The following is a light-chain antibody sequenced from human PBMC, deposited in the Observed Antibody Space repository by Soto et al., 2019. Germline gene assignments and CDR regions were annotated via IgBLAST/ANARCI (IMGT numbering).Light chain of an antibody. J-gene: IGLJ1*01. CDR3: QSYDYSLTGSNV. CDR2: NNN. CDR1: SSNIGAPYD. V-gene: IGLV1-40*01. Sequence: QSVLTQPPSVSGAPGQKVTISCTGSSSNIGAPYDVHWYQQHPGTAPKLLIYNNNIRPSGVPDRFSGSKSGTSASLAITGLQTEDEADYSCQSYDYSLTGSNVFGTGTKLTVL.